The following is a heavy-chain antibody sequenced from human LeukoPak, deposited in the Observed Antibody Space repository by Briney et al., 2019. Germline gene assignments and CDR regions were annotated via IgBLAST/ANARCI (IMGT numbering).Heavy chain of an antibody. J-gene: IGHJ4*02. Sequence: GASVKVSCKASGYTFTSYHMHWVRQAPGQGLEWMGIINPSGGTTFYAQKFQGRVTMTRDMSTSTVHMELSSLRSEDTAVYYCARDHGMATILAKSNHFDFWGQGTLVTVSS. CDR1: GYTFTSYH. CDR3: ARDHGMATILAKSNHFDF. CDR2: INPSGGTT. D-gene: IGHD5-24*01. V-gene: IGHV1-46*01.